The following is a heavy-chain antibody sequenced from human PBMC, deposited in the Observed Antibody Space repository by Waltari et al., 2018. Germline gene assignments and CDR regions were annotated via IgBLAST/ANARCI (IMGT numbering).Heavy chain of an antibody. V-gene: IGHV4-4*02. CDR1: GGSISTTNW. D-gene: IGHD3-10*01. Sequence: QVKLQESGPGLVKPSGTLSLTCPVSGGSISTTNWWSWVRQPPGKGLEWIGEIYHSGSTNYNPSLKSRVTISVDKSKNQFSLKLSSVTAADTAVYYCASLLWFRGPPQLHWGQGTLVTVSS. J-gene: IGHJ4*02. CDR2: IYHSGST. CDR3: ASLLWFRGPPQLH.